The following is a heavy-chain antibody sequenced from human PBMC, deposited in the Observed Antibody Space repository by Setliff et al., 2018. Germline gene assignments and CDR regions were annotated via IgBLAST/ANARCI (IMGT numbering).Heavy chain of an antibody. Sequence: ASVKVSCKASGYTFTSYAMNWVRQAPGQGLEWMGWINTNTGNPTYAQGFTGRFVFSLGTSVSTAYLQISSLKAEDTAVYYCAISRYDFWSGYYFDYWGQGTLVTVSS. CDR2: INTNTGNP. J-gene: IGHJ4*02. V-gene: IGHV7-4-1*02. CDR3: AISRYDFWSGYYFDY. CDR1: GYTFTSYA. D-gene: IGHD3-3*01.